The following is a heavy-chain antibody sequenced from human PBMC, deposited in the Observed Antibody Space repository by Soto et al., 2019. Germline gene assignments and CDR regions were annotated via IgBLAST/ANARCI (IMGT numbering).Heavy chain of an antibody. D-gene: IGHD3-3*01. CDR2: ISGSGGST. Sequence: GGSLRLSCAASGFTSGSYAMSWVRRAPGKGLEWVSAISGSGGSTYYADSVKGRFTISRDNSKNTLYLQMNSLRAEDTAVYYCAKDVGDFWSGEYYSYYRMDVWCPRTTVTVSS. J-gene: IGHJ6*02. V-gene: IGHV3-23*01. CDR1: GFTSGSYA. CDR3: AKDVGDFWSGEYYSYYRMDV.